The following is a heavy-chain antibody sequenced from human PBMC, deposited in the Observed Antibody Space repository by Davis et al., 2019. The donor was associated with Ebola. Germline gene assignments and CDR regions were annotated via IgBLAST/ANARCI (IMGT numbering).Heavy chain of an antibody. CDR1: GYTFTGYY. D-gene: IGHD1-26*01. Sequence: ASVKVSCKASGYTFTGYYMHWVRQAPGQGLEWMGWINPNSGGTNYAQKFQGRVTMTRDTSISTAYMELSRLRSDDTAVYYCARVFPKKTPVGATRNYYYGMDVWGQGTTVTVSS. CDR2: INPNSGGT. CDR3: ARVFPKKTPVGATRNYYYGMDV. J-gene: IGHJ6*02. V-gene: IGHV1-2*02.